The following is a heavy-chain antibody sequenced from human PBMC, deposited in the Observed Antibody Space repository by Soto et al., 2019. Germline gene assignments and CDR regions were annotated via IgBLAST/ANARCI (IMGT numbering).Heavy chain of an antibody. CDR2: MNQDGSDK. J-gene: IGHJ4*02. CDR3: ARGGGNFDQ. Sequence: EVQLVESGGGLVQPGGSLRLTCAASGFTVSKYWMSWVRQTSGKGLEWVANMNQDGSDKNYVDSVKGRFTISRETAQNSLFLEMNSLRADDTAGYYCARGGGNFDQWGQGTLVTVSS. D-gene: IGHD3-16*01. CDR1: GFTVSKYW. V-gene: IGHV3-7*04.